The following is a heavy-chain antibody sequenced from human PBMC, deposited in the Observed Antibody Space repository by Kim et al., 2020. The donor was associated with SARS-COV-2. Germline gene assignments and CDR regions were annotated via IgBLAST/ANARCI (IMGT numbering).Heavy chain of an antibody. Sequence: GGSLRLSCAASGFTFSSYGMHWVRQAPGKGLEWVAVISYDGSNKYYADSVKGRFTISRDNSKNTLYLQMNSLRAEDTAVYYCARDSRDSSGYTNYYYYYGVDVWGQGTTVTVSS. V-gene: IGHV3-33*05. CDR3: ARDSRDSSGYTNYYYYYGVDV. D-gene: IGHD3-22*01. J-gene: IGHJ6*02. CDR1: GFTFSSYG. CDR2: ISYDGSNK.